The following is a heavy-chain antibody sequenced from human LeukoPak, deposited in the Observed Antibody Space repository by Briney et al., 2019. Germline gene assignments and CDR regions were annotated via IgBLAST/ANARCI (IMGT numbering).Heavy chain of an antibody. CDR1: GCSISTSY. CDR2: IYYSGYT. CDR3: ASLYHGSGSFDY. D-gene: IGHD3-10*01. V-gene: IGHV4-59*01. J-gene: IGHJ4*02. Sequence: PSETLSLTCTVSGCSISTSYWSWIRQPPGKGLEWIGYIYYSGYTNYNPSLKSRVTMSVDTSKNQFSLKLSSVTAADTAVYYCASLYHGSGSFDYWGQGTLVTVSS.